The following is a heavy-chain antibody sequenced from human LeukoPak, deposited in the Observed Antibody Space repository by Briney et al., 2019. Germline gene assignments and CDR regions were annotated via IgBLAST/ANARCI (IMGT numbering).Heavy chain of an antibody. CDR1: GGSISGSNW. CDR3: ARRGYGGNSPDY. Sequence: SETLSLTCAVSGGSISGSNWWSWVRQPPGKGLEWIGEIYHSGTTNYNPSLKSRLTISVDKSKNQFSLKLSSVTAADTAVYYCARRGYGGNSPDYWGQGTLVTVSP. J-gene: IGHJ4*02. V-gene: IGHV4-4*02. CDR2: IYHSGTT. D-gene: IGHD4-23*01.